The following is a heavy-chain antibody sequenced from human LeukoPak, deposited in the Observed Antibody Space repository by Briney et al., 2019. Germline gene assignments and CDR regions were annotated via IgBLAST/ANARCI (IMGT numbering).Heavy chain of an antibody. CDR1: GFTFSSYA. CDR2: ISGSGGST. V-gene: IGHV3-23*01. Sequence: GWSLRLSCAASGFTFSSYAMSWVRQAAGKGLEWVSAISGSGGSTYYADSVKGRFTISRDNSKNTLYLQMNSLRAEDTAVFFFAQQTAYDIHQLSFDYWGQGTLVTVSS. CDR3: AQQTAYDIHQLSFDY. J-gene: IGHJ4*02. D-gene: IGHD3-9*01.